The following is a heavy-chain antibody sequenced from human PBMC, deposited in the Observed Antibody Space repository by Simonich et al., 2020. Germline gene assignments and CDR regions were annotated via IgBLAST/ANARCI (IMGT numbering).Heavy chain of an antibody. CDR3: ARGRLTGDKGAFDI. Sequence: QVQLVQSGAEVKKPGASVKVSCKASGYTFTGYYMHWVRQAPGQGLEWMGRINPNSGGTNNAQKFQGRGTMTRETSISTAYMERSRRRSDDTAVYYCARGRLTGDKGAFDIWGQGTMVTVSS. V-gene: IGHV1-2*02. J-gene: IGHJ3*02. CDR2: INPNSGGT. D-gene: IGHD7-27*01. CDR1: GYTFTGYY.